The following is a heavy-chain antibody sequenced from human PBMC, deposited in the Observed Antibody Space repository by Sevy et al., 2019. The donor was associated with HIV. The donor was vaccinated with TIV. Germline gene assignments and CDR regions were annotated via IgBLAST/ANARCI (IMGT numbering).Heavy chain of an antibody. V-gene: IGHV3-21*01. D-gene: IGHD3-3*01. J-gene: IGHJ4*02. CDR3: ARSIGEGPLRFLECVLPGDY. CDR1: GFTFSAYN. Sequence: GSLRLSCAASGFTFSAYNKIWVRRAPGKGLEWVSSISSSSDYKYYEDSMKGRFTISRDNAKNSLSLQMDSLRAEDTAVYYCARSIGEGPLRFLECVLPGDYWGQGPLVTVSS. CDR2: ISSSSDYK.